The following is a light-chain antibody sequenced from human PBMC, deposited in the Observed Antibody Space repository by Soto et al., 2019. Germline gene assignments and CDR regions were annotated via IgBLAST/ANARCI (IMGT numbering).Light chain of an antibody. Sequence: DFVLTQSPDSLPTSLGERATINCKSSQSVLYDSNNLNYLAWYQQKPGQPPKLLIYWASTRESGVPDRFSGSGSGTDFTLTINNLQAEDVAVYYCQQYYSLPLTFGGGTKVEI. J-gene: IGKJ4*01. CDR3: QQYYSLPLT. CDR2: WAS. CDR1: QSVLYDSNNLNY. V-gene: IGKV4-1*01.